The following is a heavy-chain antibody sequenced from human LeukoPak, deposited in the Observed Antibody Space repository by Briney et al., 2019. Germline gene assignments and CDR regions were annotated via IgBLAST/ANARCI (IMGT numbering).Heavy chain of an antibody. V-gene: IGHV3-20*04. D-gene: IGHD3-10*02. J-gene: IGHJ6*04. Sequence: GGSLRLSCAASGFTFDDYGMSRVRQAPGKGLEWVSGINWIGGSTGYADSVKGRFTISRDNAKNSLYLQMNSLRAEDTAVYYCAELGITMIGGVWGKGTTVTISS. CDR3: AELGITMIGGV. CDR1: GFTFDDYG. CDR2: INWIGGST.